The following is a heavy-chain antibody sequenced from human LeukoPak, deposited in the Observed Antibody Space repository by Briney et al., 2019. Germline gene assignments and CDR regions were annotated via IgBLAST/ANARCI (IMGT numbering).Heavy chain of an antibody. V-gene: IGHV3-11*01. D-gene: IGHD3-3*01. CDR2: ISSSGSTI. Sequence: GGSLRLSCAASGFTFSDYYMSWIRQAPGKGLEWVSYISSSGSTIYYADSVKGRFTISRDNAKNSLYLQMNSLRAEDTAVYYCARSAGIQGEPGLLSYYNYWGQGTLVTVSS. J-gene: IGHJ4*02. CDR1: GFTFSDYY. CDR3: ARSAGIQGEPGLLSYYNY.